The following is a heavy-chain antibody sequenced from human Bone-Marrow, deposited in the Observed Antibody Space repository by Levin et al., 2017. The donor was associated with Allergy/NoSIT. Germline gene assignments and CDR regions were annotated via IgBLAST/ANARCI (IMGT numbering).Heavy chain of an antibody. D-gene: IGHD2-15*01. CDR1: GDSISRHY. J-gene: IGHJ2*01. CDR3: ATTPPKDAHSPFHWYFAL. Sequence: PSETLSLICTVSGDSISRHYWSWIRQPPGKGLEWIGSLYSSGGTNYSPYLKSRVAISVDMSKDQFSLKLNSVTAADTAVYYCATTPPKDAHSPFHWYFALWGRGTVVTVSS. CDR2: LYSSGGT. V-gene: IGHV4-59*11.